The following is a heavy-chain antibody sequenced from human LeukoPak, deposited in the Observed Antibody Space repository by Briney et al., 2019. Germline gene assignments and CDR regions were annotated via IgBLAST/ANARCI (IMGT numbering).Heavy chain of an antibody. D-gene: IGHD3-22*01. CDR2: IYTSGST. CDR1: GGSISSGSYY. Sequence: SQTPSLTCTVSGGSISSGSYYWSWIRQPAGKGLEWIGRIYTSGSTNYNPSLKSRVTISVDTSKNQFSLKLSSVTAADTAVYYCAREALIWYYDDSSGSMLNWFDPWGQGTLVTVSS. V-gene: IGHV4-61*02. J-gene: IGHJ5*02. CDR3: AREALIWYYDDSSGSMLNWFDP.